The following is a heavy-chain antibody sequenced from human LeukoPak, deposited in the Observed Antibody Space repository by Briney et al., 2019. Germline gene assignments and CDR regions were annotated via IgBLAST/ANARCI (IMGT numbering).Heavy chain of an antibody. CDR1: GGSISSYY. J-gene: IGHJ4*02. CDR3: ARDGSSGYYYDY. CDR2: IYYSGST. D-gene: IGHD3-22*01. Sequence: SETLSLTCTVSGGSISSYYWSWIRQPPGKGLEWIGCIYYSGSTNYNPSLKSRVTILVDTSRTQFSLKLYSVTAADTAVYYCARDGSSGYYYDYWGQGILVSVSS. V-gene: IGHV4-59*12.